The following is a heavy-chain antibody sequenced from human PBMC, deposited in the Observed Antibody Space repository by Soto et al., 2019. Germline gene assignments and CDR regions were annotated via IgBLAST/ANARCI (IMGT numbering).Heavy chain of an antibody. CDR1: GFTFSNAW. Sequence: GGSLRLSCAASGFTFSNAWMNWVRQAPGKGLEWVGRIKSKTDGGTTDYAAPVKGRFTISRDDSKNTLYLQMNSLKTEDTAVYYCTTYDYYDSSGYYHYFDYWGQGTLVTVSS. D-gene: IGHD3-22*01. CDR2: IKSKTDGGTT. V-gene: IGHV3-15*07. CDR3: TTYDYYDSSGYYHYFDY. J-gene: IGHJ4*02.